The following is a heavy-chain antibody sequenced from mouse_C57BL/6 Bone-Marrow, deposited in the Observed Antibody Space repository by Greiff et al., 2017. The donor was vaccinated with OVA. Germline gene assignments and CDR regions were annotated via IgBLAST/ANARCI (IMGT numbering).Heavy chain of an antibody. J-gene: IGHJ4*01. V-gene: IGHV2-9-1*01. CDR3: ARVYYVYYYAMDY. D-gene: IGHD1-1*02. Sequence: VQLIESGPGLVAPSPSLSITCTVSGFSLTSYAISWVRQPPGQGLEWIGVICPGGGTKYNSDLKSKVSITKDNSTSQVYLKMNSLQAEDTARYYCARVYYVYYYAMDYWGQGTSVTVSS. CDR1: GFSLTSYA. CDR2: ICPGGGT.